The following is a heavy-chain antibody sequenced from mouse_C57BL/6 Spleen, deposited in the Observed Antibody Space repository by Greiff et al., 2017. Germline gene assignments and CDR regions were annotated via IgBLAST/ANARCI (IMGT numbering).Heavy chain of an antibody. J-gene: IGHJ3*01. CDR2: IYPGSGNT. D-gene: IGHD3-2*02. Sequence: VQLQESGPELVKPGASVKISCKASGYSFTSYYIHWVKQRPGQGLEWIGWIYPGSGNTKYNEKFKGKATLTADTSSSTAYMQLSSLTSEDSAVYYCARDSSGYVSAYWGQGTLVTVSA. CDR1: GYSFTSYY. V-gene: IGHV1-66*01. CDR3: ARDSSGYVSAY.